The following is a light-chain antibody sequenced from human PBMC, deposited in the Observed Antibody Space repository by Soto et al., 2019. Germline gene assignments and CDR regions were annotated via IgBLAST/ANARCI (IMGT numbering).Light chain of an antibody. V-gene: IGKV3D-20*02. J-gene: IGKJ1*01. CDR1: QSVGSDY. CDR2: GAS. CDR3: QQRSSWPGT. Sequence: EIVLTQSPGTLSLSPGEIATLSFRASQSVGSDYLAWYQQKPGQAPRILIFGASGRATGIPDRFSGSGSGTDFTLTISSLEPKDFAIYYCQQRSSWPGTFGQGTKVDIK.